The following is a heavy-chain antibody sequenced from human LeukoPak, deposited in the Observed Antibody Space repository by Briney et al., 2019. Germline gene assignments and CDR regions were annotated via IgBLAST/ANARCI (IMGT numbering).Heavy chain of an antibody. CDR1: GYTFTGYY. CDR2: INPNSGGT. J-gene: IGHJ4*02. V-gene: IGHV1-2*02. CDR3: ATEQVGYCSSTSCYLGY. D-gene: IGHD2-2*01. Sequence: ASVKVSCKASGYTFTGYYMHWVRQAPGQGLEWMGWINPNSGGTNYAQKFQGGVTMTRDTSISTAYMELSRLRSDDTAVYYCATEQVGYCSSTSCYLGYWGQGTLVTVSS.